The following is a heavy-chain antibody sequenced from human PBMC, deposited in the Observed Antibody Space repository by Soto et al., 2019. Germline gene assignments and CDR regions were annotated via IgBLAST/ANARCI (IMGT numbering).Heavy chain of an antibody. D-gene: IGHD3-10*01. CDR3: ARASFPNYYGSGSYSPYYYYYMDV. J-gene: IGHJ6*03. CDR1: GFTFSSYA. V-gene: IGHV3-23*01. Sequence: GGSLRLSCAASGFTFSSYAMSWVRQAPGKGLEWVSAISGSGGSTYYADSVKGRFTISRDNSKNTLYLQMNSLRAEDTAVYYCARASFPNYYGSGSYSPYYYYYMDVWGKGTTVTVSS. CDR2: ISGSGGST.